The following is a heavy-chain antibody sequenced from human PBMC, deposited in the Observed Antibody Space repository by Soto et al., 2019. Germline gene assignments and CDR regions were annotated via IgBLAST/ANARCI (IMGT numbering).Heavy chain of an antibody. CDR2: ISGSGGST. CDR3: AKSSSGWDDYFDAFDI. CDR1: GFTFSSYA. J-gene: IGHJ3*02. Sequence: GGSLRLSCAASGFTFSSYAMSWVRQAPGKGLEWVSAISGSGGSTYYADSVKGRFTISRDNSKNTLYLQMNSLRAEDTAVYYCAKSSSGWDDYFDAFDIWGQGTMVTVSS. D-gene: IGHD6-19*01. V-gene: IGHV3-23*01.